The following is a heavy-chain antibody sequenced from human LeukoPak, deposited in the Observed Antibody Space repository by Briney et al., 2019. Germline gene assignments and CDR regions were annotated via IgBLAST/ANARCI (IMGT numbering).Heavy chain of an antibody. CDR3: ARRSVRGVIPS. CDR2: INHCGST. CDR1: GGSFSGYY. D-gene: IGHD3-10*01. J-gene: IGHJ5*02. V-gene: IGHV4-34*01. Sequence: PSETLSLTCAVYGGSFSGYYWSWIRQPPGKGLEWIGEINHCGSTNYNPSLKSRVTISVDTSKNQFSLKLSSVTAADTAVYYCARRSVRGVIPSWGQGTLVTVSS.